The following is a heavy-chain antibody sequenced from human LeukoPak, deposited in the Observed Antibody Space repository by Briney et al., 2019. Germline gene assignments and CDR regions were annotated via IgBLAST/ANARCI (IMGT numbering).Heavy chain of an antibody. J-gene: IGHJ4*02. CDR2: ISSSSSTI. V-gene: IGHV3-48*04. Sequence: GGSLRLSCAASGFTFSSYSMNWVRQAPGKGLEWVSYISSSSSTIYHADSVKGRFTISRDNAKNSLYLQMNSLRAEDTAVYYCARGEVGAIGYWGQGTLVTVSS. D-gene: IGHD1-26*01. CDR3: ARGEVGAIGY. CDR1: GFTFSSYS.